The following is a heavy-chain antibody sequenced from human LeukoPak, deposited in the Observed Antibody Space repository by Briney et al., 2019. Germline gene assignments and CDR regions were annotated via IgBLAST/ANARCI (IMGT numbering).Heavy chain of an antibody. Sequence: SETLSLTCTVSGGSISSSSYYWGWIRQPPGKGLEWIGSIYYSGSTYYNPSLKSRVTMSVDTSKNQFSLKLSSVTAADTAVYYCARDLFYGSGSSDAFDIWGQGTMVTVSS. CDR2: IYYSGST. V-gene: IGHV4-39*07. J-gene: IGHJ3*02. CDR1: GGSISSSSYY. D-gene: IGHD3-10*01. CDR3: ARDLFYGSGSSDAFDI.